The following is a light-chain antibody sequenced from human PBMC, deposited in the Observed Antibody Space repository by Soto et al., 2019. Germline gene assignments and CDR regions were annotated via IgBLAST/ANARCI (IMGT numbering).Light chain of an antibody. Sequence: EIVMMQSPATLSVSPGERDTLSCRASQSVSSNLAWYQQKPGQAPRLLIYGASTRATGIPARFSGSGSGTEFTLTISSLQSEDFAVYYCQQYNNWPFTFGPGTKVDIK. CDR3: QQYNNWPFT. CDR2: GAS. J-gene: IGKJ3*01. CDR1: QSVSSN. V-gene: IGKV3-15*01.